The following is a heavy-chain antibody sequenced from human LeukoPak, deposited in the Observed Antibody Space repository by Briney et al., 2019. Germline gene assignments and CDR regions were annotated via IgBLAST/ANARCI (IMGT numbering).Heavy chain of an antibody. CDR2: IYYRGST. J-gene: IGHJ4*02. D-gene: IGHD1-26*01. CDR1: GGSISNSGYY. Sequence: SETLSLTCTVSGGSISNSGYYWGWIRRPPGKGLEWIGTIYYRGSTYYNSSLKSRVTISVDTSKNQFSLRLTSVTAADTAVYYYARLAYSGSYPNYFDYWGQGTLVTVSS. V-gene: IGHV4-39*01. CDR3: ARLAYSGSYPNYFDY.